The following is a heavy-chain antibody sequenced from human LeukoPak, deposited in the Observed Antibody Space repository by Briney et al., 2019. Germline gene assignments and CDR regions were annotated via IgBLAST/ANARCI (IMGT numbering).Heavy chain of an antibody. CDR2: IYYSGST. V-gene: IGHV4-39*01. D-gene: IGHD2-15*01. CDR3: ARLGWWDS. CDR1: GDSVSNDKFY. Sequence: SETLSLTCTVSGDSVSNDKFYWGRIRQPPGKGLEWIGSIYYSGSTYYNPSLSSRVTISVDTSKNQFSLTLISVTATDTAVYYCARLGWWDSWGQGTLVTVSS. J-gene: IGHJ4*02.